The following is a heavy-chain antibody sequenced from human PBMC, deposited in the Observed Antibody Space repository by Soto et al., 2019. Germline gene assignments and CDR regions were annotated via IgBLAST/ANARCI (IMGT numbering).Heavy chain of an antibody. CDR1: GGSISSGGYY. CDR2: IYYNGST. D-gene: IGHD6-19*01. J-gene: IGHJ6*02. Sequence: QVQLQESGPGLVKPSQTLSLTCTVSGGSISSGGYYWSWIRQHPGKGLEWIGYIYYNGSTYYNPSLKSRVTIPVDTSKNQFSLKLSSVTAADTAVYYCARDFTDSSGPTLGMGVWGQGTTVTVSS. CDR3: ARDFTDSSGPTLGMGV. V-gene: IGHV4-31*03.